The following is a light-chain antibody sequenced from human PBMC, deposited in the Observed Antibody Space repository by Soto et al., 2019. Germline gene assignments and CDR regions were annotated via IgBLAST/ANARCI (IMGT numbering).Light chain of an antibody. CDR2: KVS. V-gene: IGKV2-30*02. J-gene: IGKJ5*01. CDR1: QSLVHSDGIAY. CDR3: MQGTHWPT. Sequence: VVMTQSPLSLPVTLGKPASISCSSNQSLVHSDGIAYFSWFQQRPGRSPRRLIYKVSNRDSGVPARFSGSGSGTDFTLKISRVEAEDVGVYYCMQGTHWPTFGQGTRLEIK.